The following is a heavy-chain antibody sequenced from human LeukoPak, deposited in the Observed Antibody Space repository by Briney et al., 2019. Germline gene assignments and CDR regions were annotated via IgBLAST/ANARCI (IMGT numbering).Heavy chain of an antibody. V-gene: IGHV3-20*01. J-gene: IGHJ4*02. D-gene: IGHD6-13*01. CDR2: INWNGGST. Sequence: GGSLRLSCAASGFTFDDYGMSWVRQAPGKGLEWVSGINWNGGSTGYADSVKGRFTTSRDNAKNSLYLQMNSLRAEDTALYHCARDGQRAAGTANYFDYWGQGTLVTVSS. CDR3: ARDGQRAAGTANYFDY. CDR1: GFTFDDYG.